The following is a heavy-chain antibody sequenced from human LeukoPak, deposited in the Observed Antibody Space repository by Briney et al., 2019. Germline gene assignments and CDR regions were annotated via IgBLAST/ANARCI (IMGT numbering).Heavy chain of an antibody. Sequence: GGSLRLSCAASGFTFSNVWMSWVRQAPGKGLEWVSVISSGGFTYYADSVKGRFTISRDNSKNTLYLQMNSLRAEDTAAYHCARDFGESGDYWGQGTLVTVSS. CDR2: ISSGGFT. J-gene: IGHJ4*02. V-gene: IGHV3-53*01. CDR1: GFTFSNVW. D-gene: IGHD2-21*01. CDR3: ARDFGESGDY.